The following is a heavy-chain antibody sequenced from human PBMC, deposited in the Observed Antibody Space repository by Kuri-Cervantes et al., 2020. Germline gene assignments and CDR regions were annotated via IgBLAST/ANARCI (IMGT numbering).Heavy chain of an antibody. CDR1: GFTFSSYW. CDR2: IKQDGSEK. V-gene: IGHV3-7*01. D-gene: IGHD2-2*01. Sequence: GGSLRLSCAASGFTFSSYWMSWVRQAPGKGLEWVANIKQDGSEKYYVDSVKGRFTISRDNAKNSLYLQMNSLRAEDTAVYYCARDVIVPAAIKATYYYYYGRDVWGQGTTVTVSS. J-gene: IGHJ6*02. CDR3: ARDVIVPAAIKATYYYYYGRDV.